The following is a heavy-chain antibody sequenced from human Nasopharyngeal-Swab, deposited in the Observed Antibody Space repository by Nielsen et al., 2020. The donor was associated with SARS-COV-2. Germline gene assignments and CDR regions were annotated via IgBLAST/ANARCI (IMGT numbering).Heavy chain of an antibody. CDR3: ARADYQLDY. CDR2: INHSGST. D-gene: IGHD2-2*01. Sequence: WIRQPPGKGLEWIGEINHSGSTNYDPSLKSRVTISVDTSKNQFSLKLSSVTAADTAVYYCARADYQLDYWGQGTQVTVSS. J-gene: IGHJ4*02. V-gene: IGHV4-34*01.